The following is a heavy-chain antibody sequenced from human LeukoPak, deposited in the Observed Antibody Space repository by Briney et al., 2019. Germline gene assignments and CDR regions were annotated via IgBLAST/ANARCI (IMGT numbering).Heavy chain of an antibody. V-gene: IGHV1-8*01. CDR3: ARSVGYYGMDV. D-gene: IGHD2-15*01. Sequence: ASVKVSCKASGYTFTSYDIHCVRQATGQGLVWMGWMNPNSGNTGYAQKFQGRVTMTRNTSISTAYMELSRLRSEDTAVYYCARSVGYYGMDVWGQGTTVTVSS. CDR1: GYTFTSYD. CDR2: MNPNSGNT. J-gene: IGHJ6*02.